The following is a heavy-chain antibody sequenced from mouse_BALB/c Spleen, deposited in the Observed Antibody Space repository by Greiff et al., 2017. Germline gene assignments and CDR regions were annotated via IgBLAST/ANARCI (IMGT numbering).Heavy chain of an antibody. Sequence: VQLQQSGPELVKPGASVKISCKASGYAFSSSWMNWVKQRPGQGLEWIGRIYPGDGDTNYNGKFKGKATLTADKSSSTAYMQLSSLTSVDSAVYFCARSGGYSIYYAMDYWGQGTSVTVSS. D-gene: IGHD2-3*01. CDR1: GYAFSSSW. V-gene: IGHV1-82*01. CDR2: IYPGDGDT. J-gene: IGHJ4*01. CDR3: ARSGGYSIYYAMDY.